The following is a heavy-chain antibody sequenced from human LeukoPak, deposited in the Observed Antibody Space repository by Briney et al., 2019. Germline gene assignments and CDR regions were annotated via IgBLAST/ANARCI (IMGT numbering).Heavy chain of an antibody. CDR3: ARGPRQGLYDY. CDR1: GGTFSSYA. CDR2: MNPNSGNT. J-gene: IGHJ4*02. D-gene: IGHD5/OR15-5a*01. Sequence: EASVKVSCKASGGTFSSYAISWVRQAPGQGLEWMGWMNPNSGNTGYAQKFQGRITMTRNTSISTAYMEMSSLRFEDTAVYFCARGPRQGLYDYWGQGTLVTVSS. V-gene: IGHV1-8*02.